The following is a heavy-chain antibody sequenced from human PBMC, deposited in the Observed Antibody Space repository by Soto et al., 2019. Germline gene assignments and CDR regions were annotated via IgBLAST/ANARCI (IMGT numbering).Heavy chain of an antibody. V-gene: IGHV3-23*01. CDR1: GFNFTAYA. J-gene: IGHJ3*02. D-gene: IGHD1-26*01. CDR2: LVGSGDPI. CDR3: AKDAIANNCIWEHFDM. Sequence: EVQLLESGGGLVQPGGSLRLSCAASGFNFTAYAMSWVRQAPGKGLEWVSGLVGSGDPIFYAASVRGRFTVSRDNSKNTLFLQMSSLRADDTAIYYCAKDAIANNCIWEHFDMWGRGTGVTVSS.